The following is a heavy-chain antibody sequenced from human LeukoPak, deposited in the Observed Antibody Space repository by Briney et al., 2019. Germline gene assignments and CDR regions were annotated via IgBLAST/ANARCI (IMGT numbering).Heavy chain of an antibody. CDR3: ARDAYDILTGLDY. D-gene: IGHD3-9*01. V-gene: IGHV3-30-3*01. Sequence: GGSLRLSCAASGFTFSSYAMSWVRQAPGKGLEWVAVISYDGSNKYYADSVKGRFTISRDNSKNTLYLQMNSLRAEDTAVYYRARDAYDILTGLDYWGQGTLVTVSS. J-gene: IGHJ4*02. CDR1: GFTFSSYA. CDR2: ISYDGSNK.